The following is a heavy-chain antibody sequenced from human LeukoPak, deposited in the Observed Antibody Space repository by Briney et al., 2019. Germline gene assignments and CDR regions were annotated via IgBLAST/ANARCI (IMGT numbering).Heavy chain of an antibody. CDR2: ISYDGSNK. CDR1: GFTFSSYA. V-gene: IGHV3-30*04. D-gene: IGHD3-22*01. J-gene: IGHJ3*02. CDR3: ARDPDYYDSSGYHDAFDI. Sequence: GGSLRLSCAASGFTFSSYAMHWVRQAPGKGLEWVAVISYDGSNKYYADSVKGRFTISRDNSKNTLYLQMNSLRAEDTAVYYCARDPDYYDSSGYHDAFDIWGQGTMVTVSS.